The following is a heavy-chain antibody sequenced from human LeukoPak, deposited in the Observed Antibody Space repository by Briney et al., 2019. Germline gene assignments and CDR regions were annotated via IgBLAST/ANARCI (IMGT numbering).Heavy chain of an antibody. CDR2: IYYTGST. CDR1: GGSISSGTHY. Sequence: SETLSLTCSVSGGSISSGTHYWSWIRQSPGKGLEWIGCIYYTGSTNYNPPLKSRVTMSVDTSKNQFSLKLNSVTAADTAVYYCARAGSRGGRLYFDYWGQGTLVTVSS. V-gene: IGHV4-61*01. J-gene: IGHJ4*02. CDR3: ARAGSRGGRLYFDY. D-gene: IGHD1-1*01.